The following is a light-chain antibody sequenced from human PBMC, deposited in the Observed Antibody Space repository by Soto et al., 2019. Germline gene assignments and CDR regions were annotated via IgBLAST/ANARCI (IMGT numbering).Light chain of an antibody. V-gene: IGKV1-5*03. CDR2: KAS. Sequence: DIQMTQPPSTLSASVGDRVTITCRASQSISTWLAWYQQKPGKASKLLIYKASSLEGGVPSRFGGSGSGTLFNITISSLHPDDFATYYCQQYNTYPLTFGGGTTVDIK. CDR1: QSISTW. CDR3: QQYNTYPLT. J-gene: IGKJ4*01.